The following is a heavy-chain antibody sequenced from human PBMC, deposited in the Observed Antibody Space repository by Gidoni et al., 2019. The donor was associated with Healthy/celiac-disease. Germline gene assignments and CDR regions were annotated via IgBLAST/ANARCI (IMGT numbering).Heavy chain of an antibody. J-gene: IGHJ4*02. CDR1: GCTCSDSY. D-gene: IGHD3-22*01. Sequence: QVQLVEAGGGVGKPGGSLRVSWAAAGCTCSDSYRSWIRPAPGKGLEWFSYISSSSSYTTYSDSVKGRFTISRDNATHSLYLQMNSLRAEDTAVYYCARASHEYYYDSSGYYPFDYWGQGTLVPVSS. V-gene: IGHV3-11*06. CDR2: ISSSSSYT. CDR3: ARASHEYYYDSSGYYPFDY.